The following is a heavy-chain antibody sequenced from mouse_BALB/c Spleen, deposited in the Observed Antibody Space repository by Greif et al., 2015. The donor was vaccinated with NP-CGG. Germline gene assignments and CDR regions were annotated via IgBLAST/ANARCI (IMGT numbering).Heavy chain of an antibody. CDR2: IDPANGNT. CDR1: GFNIKDTY. Sequence: EVQLQQSGAELVKPGASVKLSCTASGFNIKDTYMHWVKQRPEQGLEWIGRIDPANGNTKYDPKFQGKATITADTSSNTAYLQLSSLTSEDTAVYHCARWDWYFDVWGAGTTVTVSS. CDR3: ARWDWYFDV. V-gene: IGHV14-3*02. J-gene: IGHJ1*01.